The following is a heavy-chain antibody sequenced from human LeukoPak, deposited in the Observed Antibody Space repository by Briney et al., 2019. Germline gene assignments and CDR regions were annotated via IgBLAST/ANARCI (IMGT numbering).Heavy chain of an antibody. Sequence: ASVKVSCKASGYTFTSYYMHWVRQAPGQGLEWMGGINPSSGSTNYAQKFQGRVTMTRDTSTSTVYMKLSSLTSEDTAVYYCARDLNGGGRNGGYYYGMDVWGQGTTVTVSS. J-gene: IGHJ6*02. CDR1: GYTFTSYY. V-gene: IGHV1-46*01. CDR2: INPSSGST. D-gene: IGHD2-15*01. CDR3: ARDLNGGGRNGGYYYGMDV.